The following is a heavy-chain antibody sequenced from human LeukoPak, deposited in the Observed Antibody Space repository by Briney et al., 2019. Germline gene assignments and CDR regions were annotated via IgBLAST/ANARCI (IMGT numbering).Heavy chain of an antibody. D-gene: IGHD2-15*01. J-gene: IGHJ4*02. Sequence: GGSLRLSCAASGFTFSSYGMHWVRQAPGKGLEWVAVISYDGSKKYYADSVKGRFTISRDNSKNTLYLQMNSLRAEDTAVYYCARARASGRSGFDYWGQGTLVTVSS. CDR1: GFTFSSYG. CDR3: ARARASGRSGFDY. CDR2: ISYDGSKK. V-gene: IGHV3-30*03.